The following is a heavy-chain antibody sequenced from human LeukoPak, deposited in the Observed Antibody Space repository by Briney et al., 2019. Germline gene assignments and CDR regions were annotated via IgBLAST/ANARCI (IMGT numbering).Heavy chain of an antibody. J-gene: IGHJ3*02. CDR3: ARERYYDPGSGAFDI. CDR1: GFTFSSYS. Sequence: PGGSLRLSCAASGFTFSSYSMNWVRQAPGKGLEWVSSISGRSSSYIYYADSVKGRFTISRDNAKNSLYLQMNSLRAEDTAVYYCARERYYDPGSGAFDIWGQGTMVTVSS. CDR2: ISGRSSSYI. D-gene: IGHD3-10*01. V-gene: IGHV3-21*01.